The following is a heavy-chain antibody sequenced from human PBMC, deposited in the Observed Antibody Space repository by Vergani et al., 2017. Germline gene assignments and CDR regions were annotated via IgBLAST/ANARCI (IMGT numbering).Heavy chain of an antibody. CDR2: IKQDGSEK. V-gene: IGHV3-7*03. Sequence: VQLVESGGGVVQPGRSLRLSCAASGFTFSSYWMSWVRQAPGKGLEWVANIKQDGSEKYYVDSVKGRFTISRDNAKNSLYLQMNSLRAEDTAVYYCASAWGDSSGWYRALFPVDGGFDYWGQGTLVTVSS. CDR1: GFTFSSYW. D-gene: IGHD6-19*01. J-gene: IGHJ4*02. CDR3: ASAWGDSSGWYRALFPVDGGFDY.